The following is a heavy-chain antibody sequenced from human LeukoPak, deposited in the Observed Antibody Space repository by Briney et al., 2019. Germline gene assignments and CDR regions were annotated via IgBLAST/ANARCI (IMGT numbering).Heavy chain of an antibody. J-gene: IGHJ6*03. CDR3: AKKGLTYDFWDYYMDV. CDR2: ISGSGGST. Sequence: GGSLRLSCAASGFTFSSYEMNWVRQAPGNGLDWVSAISGSGGSTYYADSVKGRFTISRDNSKNTLYLQMNSLRAEDTAVYYCAKKGLTYDFWDYYMDVWGKGTTVTVSS. CDR1: GFTFSSYE. D-gene: IGHD3-3*01. V-gene: IGHV3-23*01.